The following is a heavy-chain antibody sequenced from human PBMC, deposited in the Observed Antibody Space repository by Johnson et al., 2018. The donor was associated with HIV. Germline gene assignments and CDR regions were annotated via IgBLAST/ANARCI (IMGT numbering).Heavy chain of an antibody. Sequence: VQLVESGGGVVQPGGSLRLSCAASGFTFSSYAMHWVRQAPGKGLEWVAVISYDGSNKYYADSVKGRFTISRDNSKNTLYLQMNSLRAEDTAVYYCARDQEGFGELLWAGGAFDIWGRGTMVTVSS. J-gene: IGHJ3*02. D-gene: IGHD3-10*01. CDR3: ARDQEGFGELLWAGGAFDI. CDR1: GFTFSSYA. CDR2: ISYDGSNK. V-gene: IGHV3-30*14.